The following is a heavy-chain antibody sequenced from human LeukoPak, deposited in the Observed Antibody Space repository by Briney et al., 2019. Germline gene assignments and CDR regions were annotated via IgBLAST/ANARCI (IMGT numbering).Heavy chain of an antibody. Sequence: GGSLKLSCAASGFTFSGSAMHWVRQASGKGLEWVGRIRSKANSYATAYAASVKGRLTISRDDSKNTAYLQMNSLKTEDTAVYYCTRHQEGYHLFPIAAAELDPWGQGTLVTVSS. CDR1: GFTFSGSA. J-gene: IGHJ5*02. D-gene: IGHD6-13*01. CDR3: TRHQEGYHLFPIAAAELDP. CDR2: IRSKANSYAT. V-gene: IGHV3-73*01.